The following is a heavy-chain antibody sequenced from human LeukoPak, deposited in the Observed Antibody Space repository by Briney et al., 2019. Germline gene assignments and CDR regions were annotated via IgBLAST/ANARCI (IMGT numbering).Heavy chain of an antibody. CDR1: GFTFSGSA. CDR2: IRSKVNSYAT. V-gene: IGHV3-73*01. CDR3: TRLGYCNSDSCYHY. Sequence: QPGGSLRLSCAASGFTFSGSAMHWVRQASGKGLEWVGRIRSKVNSYATTYAASVKGRFTISRDDSKNTAYLQMNSLKTEDTAVYYCTRLGYCNSDSCYHYWGQGTLVTVSS. J-gene: IGHJ4*02. D-gene: IGHD2-15*01.